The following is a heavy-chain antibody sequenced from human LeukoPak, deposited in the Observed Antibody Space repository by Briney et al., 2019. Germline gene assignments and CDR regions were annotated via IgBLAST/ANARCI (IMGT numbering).Heavy chain of an antibody. CDR2: ISYDGSNK. D-gene: IGHD3-3*01. J-gene: IGHJ4*02. Sequence: PGGSLRLSCAASGFTFSSYAMHWVRQAPGKGLEWVAVISYDGSNKYYADSVRGRFTISRDNSKNTLYLQMNSLRAEDTAVYYCAKSHYDFWSGYPAYGYWGQGTLVTVSS. CDR3: AKSHYDFWSGYPAYGY. CDR1: GFTFSSYA. V-gene: IGHV3-30-3*02.